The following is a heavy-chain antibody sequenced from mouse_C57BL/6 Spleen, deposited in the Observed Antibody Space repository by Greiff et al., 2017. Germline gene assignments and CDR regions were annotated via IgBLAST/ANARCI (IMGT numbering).Heavy chain of an antibody. D-gene: IGHD2-1*01. CDR2: IWSDGST. CDR1: GFSLTSYG. Sequence: VKLMESGPGLVAPSQSLSITCTVSGFSLTSYGVHWVRQPPGKGLEWLVVIWSDGSTPYNSALKSRMSISKDNAKCQVVLKMNRLQTDDTAMYYCARHIYYGRSWYMDDWGQGTSVTVSS. J-gene: IGHJ4*01. V-gene: IGHV2-6-1*01. CDR3: ARHIYYGRSWYMDD.